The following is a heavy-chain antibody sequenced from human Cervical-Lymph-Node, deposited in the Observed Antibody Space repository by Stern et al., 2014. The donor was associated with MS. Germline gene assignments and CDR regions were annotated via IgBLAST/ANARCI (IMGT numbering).Heavy chain of an antibody. CDR1: GVTFSGSA. Sequence: EMQLVESGGGLVQPGGSLKLSCAASGVTFSGSAMHWVRQASAKGLEWVGRIRSKANSYATAYAASVKGRFTISRDDSKNTAYLQMNSLKTEDAAVYYCTSTGQLAAFDIWGQGTMVTVSS. D-gene: IGHD6-6*01. CDR2: IRSKANSYAT. J-gene: IGHJ3*02. CDR3: TSTGQLAAFDI. V-gene: IGHV3-73*01.